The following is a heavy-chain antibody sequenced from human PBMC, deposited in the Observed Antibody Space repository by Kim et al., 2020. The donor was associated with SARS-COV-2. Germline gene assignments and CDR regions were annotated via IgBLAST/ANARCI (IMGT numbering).Heavy chain of an antibody. CDR3: ARRGYDSSGHYFYFDS. Sequence: SETLSLTCIVSDGSMSTSSYYWGWIRQPPGKGLEWIGNIYYRGDTYDNPSLKSRVTLSVDTSKNQFSLKLTSVTAADTAVYYCARRGYDSSGHYFYFDSWGQGTLVTVSS. J-gene: IGHJ4*02. CDR2: IYYRGDT. D-gene: IGHD3-22*01. CDR1: DGSMSTSSYY. V-gene: IGHV4-39*01.